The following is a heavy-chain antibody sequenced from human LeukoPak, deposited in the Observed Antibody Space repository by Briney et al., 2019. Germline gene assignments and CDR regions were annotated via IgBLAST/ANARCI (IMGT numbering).Heavy chain of an antibody. V-gene: IGHV4-4*02. J-gene: IGHJ4*02. CDR2: IYHSGST. CDR1: GGSISSSNW. CDR3: ARATVAGTLVYFDY. D-gene: IGHD6-19*01. Sequence: SETLSLTCAVSGGSISSSNWWSWVRQPPGKGLEWIGEIYHSGSTNYNPSLKSRVTISVDKSKNQFSLKLSFVTAADTAVYYCARATVAGTLVYFDYWGQGTLVTVSS.